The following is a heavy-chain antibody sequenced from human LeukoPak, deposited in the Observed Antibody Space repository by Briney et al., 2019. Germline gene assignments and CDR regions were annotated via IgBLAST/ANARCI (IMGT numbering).Heavy chain of an antibody. Sequence: GGSLRLSCAASGFTFSSYTMSWVRQAPGKGLEWVSTITTSDGNTYYADSVKGRFTVSRDNSKNTLYLQMNSLRAEDTAVYYCARVYDYWGQGTLVTVSS. CDR3: ARVYDY. CDR1: GFTFSSYT. V-gene: IGHV3-23*01. J-gene: IGHJ4*02. CDR2: ITTSDGNT.